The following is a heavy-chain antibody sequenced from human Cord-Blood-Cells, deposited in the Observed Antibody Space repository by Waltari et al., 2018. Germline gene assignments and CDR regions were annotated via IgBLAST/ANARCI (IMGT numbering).Heavy chain of an antibody. CDR1: GGSFSGYY. V-gene: IGHV4-34*01. D-gene: IGHD2-8*02. CDR2: INHSGST. J-gene: IGHJ6*02. Sequence: QVQLQQWGAGLLKPSETLSLTCAVYGGSFSGYYWSWIRRPPGKGLEWIGEINHSGSTNYNPSLKSRVTISVDTSKNQFSLKLSSVTAADTAVYYCAIGIWGLVVPYYGMDVWGQGTTVTVSS. CDR3: AIGIWGLVVPYYGMDV.